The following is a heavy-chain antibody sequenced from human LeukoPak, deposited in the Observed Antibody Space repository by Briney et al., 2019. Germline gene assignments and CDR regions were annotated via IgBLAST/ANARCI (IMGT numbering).Heavy chain of an antibody. D-gene: IGHD2-15*01. V-gene: IGHV1-18*01. Sequence: AASVKVSCKASGYTFISYGISWVRQAPGKGLEWMGWVSAYADDTNYVQKFQGRVTMTTDTSTSTAYMELRSLRFDDTAVYYCARDCIGCHGFDYWGQGTLVTVSS. CDR2: VSAYADDT. CDR3: ARDCIGCHGFDY. J-gene: IGHJ4*02. CDR1: GYTFISYG.